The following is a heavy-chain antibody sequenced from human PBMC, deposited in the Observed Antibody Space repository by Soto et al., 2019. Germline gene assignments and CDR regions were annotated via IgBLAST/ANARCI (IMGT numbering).Heavy chain of an antibody. Sequence: PSETLSLTCSVSGGSIRSYYWSWIRQSPEKGLEWIGYFYHSGNSNYNPSLKSRVTISVDTSKNQLSLSLRSVTAADTAVYFCARISSVDPYRYVNGALDVWCPGTMVTVSS. J-gene: IGHJ6*02. CDR2: FYHSGNS. CDR3: ARISSVDPYRYVNGALDV. V-gene: IGHV4-59*01. D-gene: IGHD3-16*02. CDR1: GGSIRSYY.